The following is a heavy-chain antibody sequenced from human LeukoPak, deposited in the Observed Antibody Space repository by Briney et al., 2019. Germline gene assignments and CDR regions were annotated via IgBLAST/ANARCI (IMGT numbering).Heavy chain of an antibody. CDR1: GGSISTSNYY. V-gene: IGHV4-39*07. J-gene: IGHJ3*02. CDR2: IFYSGST. CDR3: ARGLRGGVAFDI. Sequence: SETLSLTCTVSGGSISTSNYYWGWIRQPPGKGLEWIGNIFYSGSTYYNPSLKSRVTISVDTSKNQFSLKLSSVTAADTAVYYCARGLRGGVAFDIWGQGTMVTVSS. D-gene: IGHD2-8*02.